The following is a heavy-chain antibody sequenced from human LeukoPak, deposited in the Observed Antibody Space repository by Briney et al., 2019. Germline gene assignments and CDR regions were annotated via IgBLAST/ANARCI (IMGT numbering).Heavy chain of an antibody. J-gene: IGHJ4*02. D-gene: IGHD6-19*01. CDR1: GFSISSYY. Sequence: SETLFLTCTVSGFSISSYYWSWLRQPPGKGLEWFGYIYYSGSTNYNPSLKRRVTISVDTSKSQFSLKLSSVTAADTAVYYCARDLSGWAYFDYWGQGTLVTVSS. CDR2: IYYSGST. CDR3: ARDLSGWAYFDY. V-gene: IGHV4-59*01.